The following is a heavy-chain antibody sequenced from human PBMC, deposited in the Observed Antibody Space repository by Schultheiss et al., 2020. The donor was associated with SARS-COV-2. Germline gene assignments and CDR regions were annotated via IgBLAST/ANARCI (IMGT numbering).Heavy chain of an antibody. D-gene: IGHD2-15*01. Sequence: SQTLSLTCTVSGGSISSGDYYWSWIRQPPGKGLEWIGYIYYSGSTYYNPSLKSRVTISVDTSKNQFSLKLSSVTAADTAVYYCAREDRGGGNLWHYWGQGTLVTVSS. V-gene: IGHV4-30-4*01. J-gene: IGHJ4*02. CDR1: GGSISSGDYY. CDR2: IYYSGST. CDR3: AREDRGGGNLWHY.